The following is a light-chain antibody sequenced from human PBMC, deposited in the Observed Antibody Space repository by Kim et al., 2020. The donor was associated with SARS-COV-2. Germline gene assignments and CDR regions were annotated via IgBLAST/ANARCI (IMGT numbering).Light chain of an antibody. J-gene: IGLJ2*01. Sequence: SSELTQDHAVSVALGQTVRIKCQGDSLRSYYVTWYQQKPGQAPILVIYGKNNRPSGIPDRFSGSSSGNTASLTITGTQAGDEADYYCNSRDSNDNVVFGG. CDR3: NSRDSNDNVV. V-gene: IGLV3-19*01. CDR2: GKN. CDR1: SLRSYY.